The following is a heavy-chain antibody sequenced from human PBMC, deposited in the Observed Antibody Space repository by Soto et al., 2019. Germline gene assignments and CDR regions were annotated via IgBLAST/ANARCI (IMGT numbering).Heavy chain of an antibody. V-gene: IGHV3-23*01. CDR3: AKSYFFSWYDS. CDR2: ISSSADAT. D-gene: IGHD3-10*01. Sequence: EVQLLESGGGLVQPGGSLRLSCAASGFIFSSYDIALVLQAAGKGLEWVSTISSSADATHYAVSVNGRFTISRDNPKNTLYLQMNSLRAEDTATYYCAKSYFFSWYDSWGQGTLVTVSS. J-gene: IGHJ5*01. CDR1: GFIFSSYD.